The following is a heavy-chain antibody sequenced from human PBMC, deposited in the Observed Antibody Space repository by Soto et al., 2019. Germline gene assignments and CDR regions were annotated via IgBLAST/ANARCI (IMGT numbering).Heavy chain of an antibody. Sequence: GGSLRLSCAASGLTLSNYWMHWVRQAPGKGLVWVSRINPDGTSSNSADSVRGRFTISRDNAKNTVYLEMNSLRDEDTAIYYCAHSTTLNWFDPWGQGTLVTVSS. J-gene: IGHJ5*02. D-gene: IGHD2-2*01. CDR2: INPDGTSS. V-gene: IGHV3-74*01. CDR1: GLTLSNYW. CDR3: AHSTTLNWFDP.